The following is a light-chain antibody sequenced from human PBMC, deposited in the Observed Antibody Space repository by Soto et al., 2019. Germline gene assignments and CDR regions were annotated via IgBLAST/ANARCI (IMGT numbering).Light chain of an antibody. Sequence: EIVLTQSPAALSVSPGERATLSCRASQSVSSNLACYQQIPGRAPRLLIYGASIRASGIPARFSASGSGTEFTLTISSLQSEDFAVYYCQQFNYWPPITFGQGTRLEIK. CDR2: GAS. CDR1: QSVSSN. J-gene: IGKJ5*01. V-gene: IGKV3-15*01. CDR3: QQFNYWPPIT.